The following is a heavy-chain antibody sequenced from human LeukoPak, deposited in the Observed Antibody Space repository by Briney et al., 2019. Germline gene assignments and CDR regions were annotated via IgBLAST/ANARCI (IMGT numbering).Heavy chain of an antibody. V-gene: IGHV1-2*02. CDR1: GYTFTGYY. CDR2: INPNSGGT. Sequence: ASVKVSCKASGYTFTGYYMHWVRQAPGQGLEWMGWINPNSGGTNYAQKFQGRVTMTRDTSISTAYMELSSLRAEDTAVYYCARLERGYYYMDVWGKGTTVTISS. J-gene: IGHJ6*03. CDR3: ARLERGYYYMDV. D-gene: IGHD3-3*01.